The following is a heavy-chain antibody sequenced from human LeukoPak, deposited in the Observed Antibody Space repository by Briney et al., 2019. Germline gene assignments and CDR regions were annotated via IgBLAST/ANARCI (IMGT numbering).Heavy chain of an antibody. Sequence: PGRSLRLSCAASGLTFSSYAMHWVRQAPGKGLEWVAVISYDGSNKYYADSVKGRFTISKDNSKNTLYLQMNSLRAEDTAVYYCARVRQPRGSKRPAGDAFDIWGQGTMVTVSS. CDR1: GLTFSSYA. CDR2: ISYDGSNK. D-gene: IGHD2-2*01. J-gene: IGHJ3*02. CDR3: ARVRQPRGSKRPAGDAFDI. V-gene: IGHV3-30*01.